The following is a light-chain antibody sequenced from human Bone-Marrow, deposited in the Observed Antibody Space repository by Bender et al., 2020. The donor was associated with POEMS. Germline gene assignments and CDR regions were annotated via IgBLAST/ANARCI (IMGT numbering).Light chain of an antibody. CDR2: QDT. CDR1: DLGDKY. CDR3: QAWDTYSVI. Sequence: SYEVTQPPSVSVSPGQTASITCSGDDLGDKYVAWYQQKPGQSPVLVIYQDTKRPSGIPERFSGSNSGNTATLTLSGTQAMDGADYYCQAWDTYSVIFGGGAKLSLL. J-gene: IGLJ2*01. V-gene: IGLV3-1*01.